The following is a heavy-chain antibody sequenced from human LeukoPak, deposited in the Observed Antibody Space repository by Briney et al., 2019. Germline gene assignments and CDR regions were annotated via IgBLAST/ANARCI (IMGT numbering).Heavy chain of an antibody. CDR2: IRTKAYAGIT. J-gene: IGHJ4*02. V-gene: IGHV3-49*04. Sequence: GRSLRLSCTASGFPSGFTFGDYAMRPVRQAPGKGLDRACFIRTKAYAGITEYAANVKGSFTISRDGSKSIAYLQMNSLKTEDTAVYYCTRTYDDSSGYLFDYWGQGTLVTVSS. CDR3: TRTYDDSSGYLFDY. CDR1: GFPSGFTFGDYA. D-gene: IGHD3-22*01.